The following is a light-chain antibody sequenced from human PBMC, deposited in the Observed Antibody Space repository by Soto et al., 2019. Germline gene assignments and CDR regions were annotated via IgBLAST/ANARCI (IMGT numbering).Light chain of an antibody. J-gene: IGKJ3*01. V-gene: IGKV3-20*01. Sequence: EIVLTQSPGTLSLSPGERATLSCRASQSVSSGFLAWYQQRPGQAPRLLIYGAYRRATGVPDRFSGSGSGTNFPLTISRLKPENFAVYYCQQYGSSPEFTFGPGTKVDIK. CDR1: QSVSSGF. CDR2: GAY. CDR3: QQYGSSPEFT.